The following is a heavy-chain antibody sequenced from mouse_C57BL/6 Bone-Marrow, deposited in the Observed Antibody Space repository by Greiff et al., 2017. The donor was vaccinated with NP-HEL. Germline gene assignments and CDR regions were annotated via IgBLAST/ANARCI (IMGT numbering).Heavy chain of an antibody. V-gene: IGHV3-6*01. CDR2: ISYDGSN. CDR1: GYSITSGYY. J-gene: IGHJ3*01. D-gene: IGHD1-1*01. CDR3: ARAPGSSPWFAY. Sequence: VQLKESGPGLVKPSQSLSLTCSVTGYSITSGYYWNWIRQFPGNKLEWMGYISYDGSNNYNPSLKNRISITRDTSKNQFFLKLNSVTTEDTATYYCARAPGSSPWFAYWGQGTLVTVSA.